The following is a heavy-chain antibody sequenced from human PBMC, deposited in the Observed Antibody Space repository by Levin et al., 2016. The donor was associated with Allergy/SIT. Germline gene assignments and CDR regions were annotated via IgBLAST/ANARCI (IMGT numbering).Heavy chain of an antibody. J-gene: IGHJ4*02. CDR2: IRSKPDGGET. CDR3: AELGIGY. V-gene: IGHV3-15*01. D-gene: IGHD7-27*01. Sequence: GGSLRLSCAASGFTFTGAWMSWVRQAPGKGLEWVGRIRSKPDGGETEYAAPVKGRFIISRDDSKYTVYLQMNSLQTEDTAVYYCAELGIGYWGQGTPVTVSS. CDR1: GFTFTGAW.